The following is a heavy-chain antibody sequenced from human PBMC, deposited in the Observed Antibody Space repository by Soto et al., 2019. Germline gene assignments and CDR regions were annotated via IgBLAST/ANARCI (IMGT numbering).Heavy chain of an antibody. CDR2: ISGSGGST. Sequence: EVQLLESGGGLVQPGGSLRLSCAASGFTFSSYAMSWVRQAPGKGLEWVSAISGSGGSTYYADSVKGRFTISRDNSKNTLYLQMNSLRGEDTAVDYCASPYTYRRLLPFDYWGQGTLVTVSS. V-gene: IGHV3-23*01. CDR1: GFTFSSYA. D-gene: IGHD2-21*01. J-gene: IGHJ4*02. CDR3: ASPYTYRRLLPFDY.